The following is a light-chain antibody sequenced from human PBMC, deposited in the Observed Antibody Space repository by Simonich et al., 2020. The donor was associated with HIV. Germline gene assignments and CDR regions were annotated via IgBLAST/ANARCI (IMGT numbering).Light chain of an antibody. Sequence: IVMTQSPATLSVSPGERATLSCRASQSVSSNLAWYQQKPGQAPRLLIFDASTRATGVPAKFSGSGSGTEFTLTISSIQSEDFAVYYCQQYYSIPLTFGGGTKVEIK. CDR1: QSVSSN. J-gene: IGKJ4*01. CDR2: DAS. V-gene: IGKV3-15*01. CDR3: QQYYSIPLT.